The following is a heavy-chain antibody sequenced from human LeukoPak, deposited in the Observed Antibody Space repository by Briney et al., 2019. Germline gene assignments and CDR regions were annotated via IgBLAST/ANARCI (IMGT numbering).Heavy chain of an antibody. V-gene: IGHV1-2*02. CDR1: VYTFSDFY. Sequence: ASVNVSCKASVYTFSDFYLHWVRQAPGQGLEWMGRFNPISGGRDYAKKCQGRVTMTSDTSTSTAYMEMRVLRSDDTAVYYCARDISGVGNYWGQGTLVTVSS. CDR2: FNPISGGR. J-gene: IGHJ4*02. D-gene: IGHD3-3*02. CDR3: ARDISGVGNY.